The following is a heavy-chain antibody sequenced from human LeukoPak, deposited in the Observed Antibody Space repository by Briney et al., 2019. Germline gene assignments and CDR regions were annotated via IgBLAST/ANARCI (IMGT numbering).Heavy chain of an antibody. CDR3: ARDPTIAALNWFDP. V-gene: IGHV3-30-3*01. Sequence: GRSLRLSCAASGFTFSSYAMHWVRQAPGKGLEWVAVISYDGSNKYYADSVKGRFTISRDNSKNTLYLQMNSLRAEDTAVYYCARDPTIAALNWFDPWGQGTLVTVSS. CDR2: ISYDGSNK. D-gene: IGHD6-13*01. J-gene: IGHJ5*02. CDR1: GFTFSSYA.